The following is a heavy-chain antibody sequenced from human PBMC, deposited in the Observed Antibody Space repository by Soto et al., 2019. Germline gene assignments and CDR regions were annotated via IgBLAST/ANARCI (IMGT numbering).Heavy chain of an antibody. CDR3: ARGVRLLPRSYYYCYMDV. CDR2: MNPNSGNT. D-gene: IGHD3-22*01. J-gene: IGHJ6*03. CDR1: GYTFTSYD. Sequence: QVQLVQSGAEVKKPGASVKVSCKASGYTFTSYDINWVRQATGQGLEWMGWMNPNSGNTGYAQKFQGRVTMTRNTAISTAYMELSILRSEDTAVYYCARGVRLLPRSYYYCYMDVWGKGTTVTVSS. V-gene: IGHV1-8*01.